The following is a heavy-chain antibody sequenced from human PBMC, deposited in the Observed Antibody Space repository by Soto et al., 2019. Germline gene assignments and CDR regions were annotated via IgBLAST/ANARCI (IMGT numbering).Heavy chain of an antibody. CDR1: GYTFTSYV. Sequence: QVQLVQSGAEVKKPGASVKVSCKASGYTFTSYVIHWVRQAPGQRLESMGWINAGNGNTKSSQKFQGRVTITRDTSASTAYRERSSLRSEDTVVYSCAREVVYYGAGSYRSYYGMDVWGQGTRVPASS. J-gene: IGHJ6*02. D-gene: IGHD3-10*01. CDR3: AREVVYYGAGSYRSYYGMDV. CDR2: INAGNGNT. V-gene: IGHV1-3*01.